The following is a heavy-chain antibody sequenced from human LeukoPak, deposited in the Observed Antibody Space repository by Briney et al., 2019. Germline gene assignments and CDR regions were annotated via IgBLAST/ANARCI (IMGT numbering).Heavy chain of an antibody. CDR3: ARVGIVSGSYRHAFDI. Sequence: GGSLRLSCAASGFTFSSYGMNWVRQAPGKGLEWVSYISSSGSTIYYADSVKGRFTISRDNAKNSLYLQMNSLRAEDTAVYYCARVGIVSGSYRHAFDIWGQGTMVTVSS. J-gene: IGHJ3*02. CDR1: GFTFSSYG. D-gene: IGHD1-26*01. V-gene: IGHV3-48*03. CDR2: ISSSGSTI.